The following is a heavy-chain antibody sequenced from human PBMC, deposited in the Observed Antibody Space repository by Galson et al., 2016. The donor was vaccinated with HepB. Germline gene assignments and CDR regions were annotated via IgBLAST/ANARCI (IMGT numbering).Heavy chain of an antibody. J-gene: IGHJ5*02. Sequence: SLRLSCAASGFTFSRYGMHWVRQAPGKGLEWVAIISHDGSHKFYADSVKGRFTISRDNSRNTVYLEMNSLRAEDTAVYYCAKDRRPSNGDLLPADLWGQGTLVTVSS. CDR1: GFTFSRYG. V-gene: IGHV3-30*18. CDR2: ISHDGSHK. CDR3: AKDRRPSNGDLLPADL. D-gene: IGHD2-8*01.